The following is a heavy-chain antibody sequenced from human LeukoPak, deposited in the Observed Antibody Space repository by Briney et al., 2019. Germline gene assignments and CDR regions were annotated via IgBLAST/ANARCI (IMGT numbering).Heavy chain of an antibody. CDR2: ISSSGSTI. J-gene: IGHJ4*01. V-gene: IGHV3-11*01. D-gene: IGHD6-13*01. Sequence: GGSLRLSCAASGFTFSDYYMSWIRQAPGKGLEWVSYISSSGSTIYYADSVKGRFTISRDNAKNSLYLQMNSLRAEDTAVYYCGIAAAGTDFDYWGQGTLVTVSS. CDR3: GIAAAGTDFDY. CDR1: GFTFSDYY.